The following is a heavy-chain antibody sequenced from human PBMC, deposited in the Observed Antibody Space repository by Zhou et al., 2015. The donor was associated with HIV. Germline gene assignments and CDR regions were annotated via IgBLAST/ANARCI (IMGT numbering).Heavy chain of an antibody. CDR3: ARGGYDILTGYYNAGVNDY. V-gene: IGHV1-18*01. CDR1: GGTFNSYA. J-gene: IGHJ4*02. D-gene: IGHD3-9*01. CDR2: ISAYNGHT. Sequence: QVQLVQSGAEVKKPGSSVKVSCKASGGTFNSYAITWVRQAPGQGLEWMGWISAYNGHTNYAQNLQGRVTMTTDTSTSTAYMELRSLRSDDTAVYYCARGGYDILTGYYNAGVNDYWGQGTLVTVSS.